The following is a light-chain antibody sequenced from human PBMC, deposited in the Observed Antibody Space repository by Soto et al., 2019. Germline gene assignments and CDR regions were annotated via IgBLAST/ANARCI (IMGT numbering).Light chain of an antibody. V-gene: IGKV3-15*01. Sequence: EIVMTQSPATLSVSPGERATLSCRASQSVSSNLAWYQQKPGQAPRLLIYGASTGAAGIPSRFSGSGSGTDFTLTISSLQPEDFATYYCLQDYNYPRTCGQGTKGDIK. J-gene: IGKJ1*01. CDR3: LQDYNYPRT. CDR1: QSVSSN. CDR2: GAS.